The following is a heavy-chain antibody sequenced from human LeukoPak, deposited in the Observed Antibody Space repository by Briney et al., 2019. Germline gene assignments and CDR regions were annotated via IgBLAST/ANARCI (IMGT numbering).Heavy chain of an antibody. CDR3: AKSVGWGGYDAFDF. D-gene: IGHD3-16*01. J-gene: IGHJ3*01. Sequence: GGSLRLSCAASGFTFSTYGMSWVRQAPGKGLEWVSAISGSGGRTFYTDSVKGRFTTSRDNSKNTLSLQMTSLRAEDTAVYYCAKSVGWGGYDAFDFWGQGTMVTVSS. CDR1: GFTFSTYG. CDR2: ISGSGGRT. V-gene: IGHV3-23*01.